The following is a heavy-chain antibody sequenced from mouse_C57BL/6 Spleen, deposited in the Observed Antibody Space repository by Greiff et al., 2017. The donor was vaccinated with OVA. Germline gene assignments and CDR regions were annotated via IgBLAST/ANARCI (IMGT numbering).Heavy chain of an antibody. CDR3: ARFYDGYYWFAY. CDR1: GYTFTSYW. J-gene: IGHJ3*01. Sequence: QVQLQQPGAELVMPGASVKLSCKASGYTFTSYWMHWVKQRPGQDLEWIGEIDPSDSYTNYNQKFKGKSTLTVDKSSSTAYMQLSSLTSEDSAVYYCARFYDGYYWFAYWGQGTLVTVSA. V-gene: IGHV1-69*01. CDR2: IDPSDSYT. D-gene: IGHD2-3*01.